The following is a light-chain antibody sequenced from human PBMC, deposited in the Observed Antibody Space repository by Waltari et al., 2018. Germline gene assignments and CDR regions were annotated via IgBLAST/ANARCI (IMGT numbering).Light chain of an antibody. CDR1: SDNIANNY. V-gene: IGLV6-57*02. J-gene: IGLJ2*01. Sequence: NFMLTQPHSVSESAGKTVIISCTGSSDNIANNYVQWYQHRPGSAPVTLISEDNQRASGVPDRFSGSIDSSSNSASLTISGLRTEDEAYYFCQSYYAYDVIFGGGTKLTVL. CDR2: EDN. CDR3: QSYYAYDVI.